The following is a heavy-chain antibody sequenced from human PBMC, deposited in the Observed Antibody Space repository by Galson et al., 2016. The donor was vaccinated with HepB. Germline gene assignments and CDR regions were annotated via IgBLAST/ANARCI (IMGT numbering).Heavy chain of an antibody. Sequence: SLRLSCAASGFTFSSYTMNWVRQAPGKGLEWVSSISSSSPYIYYADSVKGRFTISRDNAKNSLYLQMNSLRPGDTAVYYCAKDYRPVDFWSGLVDYWGQGILVTVSS. CDR1: GFTFSSYT. CDR3: AKDYRPVDFWSGLVDY. CDR2: ISSSSPYI. D-gene: IGHD3-3*01. V-gene: IGHV3-21*01. J-gene: IGHJ4*02.